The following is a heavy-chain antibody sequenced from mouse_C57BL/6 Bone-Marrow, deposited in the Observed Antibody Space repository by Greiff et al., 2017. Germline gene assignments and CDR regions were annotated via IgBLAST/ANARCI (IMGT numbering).Heavy chain of an antibody. CDR3: ARRTTAFDV. V-gene: IGHV1-50*01. Sequence: VKLQQPGAELVKPGASVKLSCKASGYTFTSYWMQWVKQRPGQGLEWIGEIDPSDSYTNYNQKFKGKATLTVDTSSSTAYMQLSSLTSEDSAVXYCARRTTAFDVWGTGTTVTVSS. D-gene: IGHD1-2*01. CDR1: GYTFTSYW. J-gene: IGHJ1*03. CDR2: IDPSDSYT.